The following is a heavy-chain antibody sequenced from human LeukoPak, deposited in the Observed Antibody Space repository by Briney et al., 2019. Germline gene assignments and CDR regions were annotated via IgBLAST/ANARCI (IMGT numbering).Heavy chain of an antibody. V-gene: IGHV1-46*01. CDR3: ASGGNYYDSSGYYPDAFDI. CDR2: INPSGGST. J-gene: IGHJ3*02. D-gene: IGHD3-22*01. Sequence: GASVKVSCKASGYTFTSYYMHWVRQAPGQGLEWMGIINPSGGSTSYAQKFQGRVTMTRDTSTSTVYMELSSLRSEDTAVYYCASGGNYYDSSGYYPDAFDIWGQGTMVIVSS. CDR1: GYTFTSYY.